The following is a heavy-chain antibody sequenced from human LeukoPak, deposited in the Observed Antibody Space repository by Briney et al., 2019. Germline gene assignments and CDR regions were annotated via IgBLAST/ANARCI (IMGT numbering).Heavy chain of an antibody. Sequence: ASVKVSCKASGGTFSSYAISWVRQAPGQGLEWMGGIIPIFGTANYALKFQGRVTITTDESTSTAYMELSSLRSEDTAVYYCASGVPAAAAYYYYYYMDVWGKGTTVTVSS. CDR3: ASGVPAAAAYYYYYYMDV. CDR2: IIPIFGTA. J-gene: IGHJ6*03. D-gene: IGHD2-2*01. CDR1: GGTFSSYA. V-gene: IGHV1-69*05.